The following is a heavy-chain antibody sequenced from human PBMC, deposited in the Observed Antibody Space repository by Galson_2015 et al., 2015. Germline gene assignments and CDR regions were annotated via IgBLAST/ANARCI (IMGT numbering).Heavy chain of an antibody. CDR3: AKDLLVVTPSYYFDY. CDR1: GFTFSSYG. V-gene: IGHV3-30*18. CDR2: ISYDGSNK. D-gene: IGHD4-23*01. Sequence: SLRLSCAASGFTFSSYGMHWVRQAPGKGLEWVAVISYDGSNKYYADSVKGRFTISRDNSKNTLYLQMNSLRAEDTAVYYCAKDLLVVTPSYYFDYWGQGTLVTVSS. J-gene: IGHJ4*02.